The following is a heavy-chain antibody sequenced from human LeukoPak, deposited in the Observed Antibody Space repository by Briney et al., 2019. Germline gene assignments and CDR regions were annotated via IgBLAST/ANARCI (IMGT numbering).Heavy chain of an antibody. V-gene: IGHV4-34*01. CDR1: GGSFSGYY. CDR3: ARAFWSGYYFDY. CDR2: INHSGST. J-gene: IGHJ4*02. D-gene: IGHD3-3*01. Sequence: PSETLSLTCAVYGGSFSGYYWSWIRQPPGKGLEWIGEINHSGSTNHNPSLKSRVTISVDTSKNQFSLKLSSVTAADTAVYYCARAFWSGYYFDYWGQGTLVTVSS.